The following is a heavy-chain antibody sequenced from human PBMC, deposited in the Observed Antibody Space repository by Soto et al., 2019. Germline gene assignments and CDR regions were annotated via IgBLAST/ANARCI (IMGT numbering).Heavy chain of an antibody. D-gene: IGHD6-13*01. J-gene: IGHJ4*02. CDR3: ARVTGCCEGSGWYYFDC. CDR2: IKQDGSET. CDR1: GFTFNSYW. Sequence: EVQLVESGGGVVQPGGSLRLSCAASGFTFNSYWLGWVRQAPGKGLEWVANIKQDGSETNYEDSLKGRCTISGDNAETLAYRQMHSLRVEDTAVYYCARVTGCCEGSGWYYFDCWGQGALLSVSS. V-gene: IGHV3-7*01.